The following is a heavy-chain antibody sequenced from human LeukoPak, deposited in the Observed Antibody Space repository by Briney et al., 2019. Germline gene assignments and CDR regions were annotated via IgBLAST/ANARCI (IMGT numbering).Heavy chain of an antibody. CDR2: IYTSGST. D-gene: IGHD3-3*01. V-gene: IGHV4-61*02. CDR3: ASSRSTSLGGAVYYYAMDV. CDR1: GGSISSGSYY. Sequence: SETLSLTCTVSGGSISSGSYYWSWIRQPAGKGLEWIGRIYTSGSTNYNPSLKSRVTISVDTSKNQFSLKLSSVTAADTAVYYCASSRSTSLGGAVYYYAMDVWGQGTTVTVSS. J-gene: IGHJ6*02.